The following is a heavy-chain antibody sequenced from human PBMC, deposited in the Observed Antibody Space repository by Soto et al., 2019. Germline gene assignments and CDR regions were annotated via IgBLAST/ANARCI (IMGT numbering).Heavy chain of an antibody. Sequence: GGSLRLSCAASGFTFDDYTMHWVRQAPGKGLEWVSLISWDGGSTYYADSVKGRFTISRDNSKNSLYLQMNSLRTEDTALYYCAKDIGRVVPAATYYGMDVWGQGTTVTVSS. CDR2: ISWDGGST. CDR1: GFTFDDYT. D-gene: IGHD2-2*01. V-gene: IGHV3-43*01. J-gene: IGHJ6*02. CDR3: AKDIGRVVPAATYYGMDV.